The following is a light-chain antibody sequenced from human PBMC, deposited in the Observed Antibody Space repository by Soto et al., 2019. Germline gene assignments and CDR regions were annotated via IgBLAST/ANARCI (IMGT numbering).Light chain of an antibody. V-gene: IGKV3D-15*01. J-gene: IGKJ3*01. Sequence: EIVMTQSPATLSVSPGERATLSCRASQSVSSNLAWYQQKPGQAPRLLIYGASTRATGIPARFSGSGSGTDFTLTNNSLQSEDFVVYYCQQYNNWPPGFGPGTKVDFK. CDR1: QSVSSN. CDR3: QQYNNWPPG. CDR2: GAS.